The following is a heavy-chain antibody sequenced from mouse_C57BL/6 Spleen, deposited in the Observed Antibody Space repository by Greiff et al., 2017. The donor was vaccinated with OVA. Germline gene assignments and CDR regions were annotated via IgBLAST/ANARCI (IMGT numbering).Heavy chain of an antibody. V-gene: IGHV1-54*01. J-gene: IGHJ3*01. CDR1: GYAFTNYL. D-gene: IGHD2-4*01. Sequence: QVQLQQSGAELVRPGTSVKVSCKASGYAFTNYLIEWVKQRPGQGLEWIGVINPGSGGTNYNEKFKGKATLTADKSSSTAYMQLSSLTSEDSAVYFCARSDDYDGWFAYWGQGTLVTVSA. CDR2: INPGSGGT. CDR3: ARSDDYDGWFAY.